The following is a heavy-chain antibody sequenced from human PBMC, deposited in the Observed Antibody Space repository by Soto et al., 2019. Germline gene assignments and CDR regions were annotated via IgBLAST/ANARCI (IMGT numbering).Heavy chain of an antibody. Sequence: SETLSLTCSVSGASIAGSSYWSWIRQHAGKGLEWVGRFSLSGTTNYSPSLRGRVTMSADVSKNQFSLRPTSVTAADTALYYCARGMTPPGAPAWYYFDSWGQGTLVTVSS. J-gene: IGHJ4*01. CDR1: GASIAGSSY. CDR2: FSLSGTT. V-gene: IGHV4-4*07. CDR3: ARGMTPPGAPAWYYFDS. D-gene: IGHD2-8*02.